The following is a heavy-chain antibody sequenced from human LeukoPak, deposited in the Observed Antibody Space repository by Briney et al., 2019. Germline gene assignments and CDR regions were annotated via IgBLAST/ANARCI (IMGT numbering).Heavy chain of an antibody. CDR2: ISSDSNSI. V-gene: IGHV3-21*01. CDR1: GLNFNSHT. CDR3: ASSGSYRFDY. D-gene: IGHD1-26*01. Sequence: PGGSLRLSCVASGLNFNSHTMKWVRQAPGKGLEWVSSISSDSNSIYHADSVKGRFTISRDNAKNSLYLQMNSLRGEDTAVYYCASSGSYRFDYWGQGTLVTVSS. J-gene: IGHJ4*02.